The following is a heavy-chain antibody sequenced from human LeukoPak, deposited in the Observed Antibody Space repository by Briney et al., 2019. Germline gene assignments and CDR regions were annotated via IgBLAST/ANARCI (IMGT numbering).Heavy chain of an antibody. Sequence: GASVKVSCKASGGTFSSYAISWVRQAPGQGLEWMGGIIPIFGTANYAQKFQGGVTITADESTSTAYMELSSLRSEDTAVYYCARGGRLAAAGTSPFDYWGQGTLVTVSS. J-gene: IGHJ4*02. V-gene: IGHV1-69*13. CDR3: ARGGRLAAAGTSPFDY. CDR1: GGTFSSYA. CDR2: IIPIFGTA. D-gene: IGHD6-13*01.